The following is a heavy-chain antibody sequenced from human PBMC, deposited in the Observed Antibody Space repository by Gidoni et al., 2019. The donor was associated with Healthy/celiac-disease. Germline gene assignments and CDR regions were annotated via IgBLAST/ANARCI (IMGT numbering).Heavy chain of an antibody. V-gene: IGHV2-26*01. CDR2: IFSNDEK. CDR1: GFSLSNARMG. Sequence: QVTLKESGPVLVKPTETLTLTCTVSGFSLSNARMGVSWIRQPPGKALEWLAHIFSNDEKSYSTSLKSRLTISKDTSKSQVVLTMTNMDPVDTATYYCARIAVAGPSYYYGMDVWGQGTTVTVSS. D-gene: IGHD6-19*01. J-gene: IGHJ6*02. CDR3: ARIAVAGPSYYYGMDV.